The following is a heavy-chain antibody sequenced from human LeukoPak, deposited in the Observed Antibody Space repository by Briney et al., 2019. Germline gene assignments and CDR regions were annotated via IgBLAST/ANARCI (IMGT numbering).Heavy chain of an antibody. Sequence: PGGSLRLSCAASGFPFSNYHMAWIRQAPGKGLEWVSYISSSGSTIYYADSVKGRFTISRDNAKNSLYLQMNSLRAEDTAVYYCARMGNSSWYPWFDYWGQGTLVTVSS. J-gene: IGHJ4*02. CDR2: ISSSGSTI. CDR3: ARMGNSSWYPWFDY. CDR1: GFPFSNYH. V-gene: IGHV3-11*01. D-gene: IGHD6-13*01.